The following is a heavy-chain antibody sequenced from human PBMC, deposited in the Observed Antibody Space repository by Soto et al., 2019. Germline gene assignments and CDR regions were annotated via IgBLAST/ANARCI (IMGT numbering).Heavy chain of an antibody. CDR1: GFTFSSYG. J-gene: IGHJ6*02. D-gene: IGHD6-19*01. CDR2: IWYDGSNK. Sequence: GGSLRLSCAASGFTFSSYGMHWVRQAPGKGLEWVAVIWYDGSNKYYADSVKGRFTISRDNSKNTLYLQMNSLRAEDTAVYYCARGIAVAGILNYYYYYGMHVWGQGTTVTVSS. V-gene: IGHV3-33*01. CDR3: ARGIAVAGILNYYYYYGMHV.